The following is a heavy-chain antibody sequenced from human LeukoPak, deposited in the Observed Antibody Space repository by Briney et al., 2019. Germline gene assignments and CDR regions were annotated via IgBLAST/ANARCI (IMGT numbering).Heavy chain of an antibody. J-gene: IGHJ4*02. CDR2: ISGSGGST. Sequence: PGGSLRLSCAASGFTFSNYDMSWVRQAPGKGLEWGSGISGSGGSTYHADSVKGRFTISRDNSKNTLYLQMNSLRAEDTAGYYCAKELDSSGYFDYWGQGTLVTVSS. V-gene: IGHV3-23*01. D-gene: IGHD3-22*01. CDR3: AKELDSSGYFDY. CDR1: GFTFSNYD.